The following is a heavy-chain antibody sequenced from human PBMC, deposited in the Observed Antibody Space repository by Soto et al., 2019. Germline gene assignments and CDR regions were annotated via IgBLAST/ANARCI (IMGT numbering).Heavy chain of an antibody. CDR3: ARMYSSGSGWFHP. D-gene: IGHD6-19*01. V-gene: IGHV4-31*03. CDR2: FYSSGSI. J-gene: IGHJ5*02. CDR1: GYSVTAGGYY. Sequence: LSLTCFVSGYSVTAGGYYWSWIRHHPGKGLEWIGSFYSSGSIIYNPSLRSRVSISGDTSSNQFSMSLTSVTAADTARYYCARMYSSGSGWFHPWGQGTLVTVSS.